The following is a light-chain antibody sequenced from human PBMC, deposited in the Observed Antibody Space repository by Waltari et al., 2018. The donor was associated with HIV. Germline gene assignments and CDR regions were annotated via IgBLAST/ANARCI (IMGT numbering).Light chain of an antibody. CDR3: QQYDNSRWT. CDR1: QSVSSSH. CDR2: DAS. J-gene: IGKJ1*01. V-gene: IGKV3-20*01. Sequence: ETILTPSPGTLALSPGERATLSCRASQSVSSSHLAWYQQKPGQAPRLLVYDASSRATGIPDRFSGSGSGTDFILTINGLEPEDFAVYYCQQYDNSRWTFGQGTKVEIK.